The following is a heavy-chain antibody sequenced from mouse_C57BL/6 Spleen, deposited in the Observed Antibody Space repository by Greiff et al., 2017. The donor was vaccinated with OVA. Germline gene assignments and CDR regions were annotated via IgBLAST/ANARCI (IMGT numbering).Heavy chain of an antibody. CDR3: ARGAGTGYFDV. V-gene: IGHV5-6*01. CDR2: ISSGGSYT. Sequence: EVKLMESGGDLVKPGGSLKLSCAASGFTFSSYGMSWVRQTPDKRLAWVANISSGGSYTYYPDSVKGRFTISRDNAKNTLYLQMSSLKSEDTAMYYCARGAGTGYFDVWGTGTTVTVSS. CDR1: GFTFSSYG. D-gene: IGHD3-3*01. J-gene: IGHJ1*03.